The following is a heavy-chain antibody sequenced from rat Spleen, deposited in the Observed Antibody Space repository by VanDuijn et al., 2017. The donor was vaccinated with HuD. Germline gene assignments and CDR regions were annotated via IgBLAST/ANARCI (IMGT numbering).Heavy chain of an antibody. J-gene: IGHJ2*01. D-gene: IGHD1-12*02. CDR3: ARPPYDGTYYHYFDY. CDR2: ISYEGSST. Sequence: VQLVESGGGLVQPGRSMKLSCAASGFTFSDYYMAWVRQAPKTGLEWVASISYEGSSTDYGDSVKGRFTISRDNAKSTLYLQMNSLRSEDTATYYCARPPYDGTYYHYFDYWGQGVMVTVSS. V-gene: IGHV5-22*01. CDR1: GFTFSDYY.